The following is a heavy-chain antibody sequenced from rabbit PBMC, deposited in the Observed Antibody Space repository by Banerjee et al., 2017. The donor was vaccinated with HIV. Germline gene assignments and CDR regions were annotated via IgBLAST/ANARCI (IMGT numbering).Heavy chain of an antibody. V-gene: IGHV1S40*01. CDR3: ERSLVDSGGYWNL. CDR1: GFSFSSDYY. CDR2: IAAGSSGTT. Sequence: QSLEESGGDLVKPGASLTLTCTASGFSFSSDYYMCWVRQAPGKGLEWIACIAAGSSGTTYYASWAKGRFTISKTSSTTVTLQMTSLTAADTATYFCERSLVDSGGYWNLWGPGTLVT. D-gene: IGHD1-1*01. J-gene: IGHJ4*01.